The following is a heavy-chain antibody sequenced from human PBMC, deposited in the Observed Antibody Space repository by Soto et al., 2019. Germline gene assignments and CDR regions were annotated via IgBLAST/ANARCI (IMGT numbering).Heavy chain of an antibody. D-gene: IGHD6-13*01. CDR2: ISAHNGNT. V-gene: IGHV1-18*04. CDR1: GYTFTSYG. CDR3: ARGSYISSWYSLDY. Sequence: ASVKVSCKASGYTFTSYGISWVRQAPGQGLEWMGWISAHNGNTDYAQKFQGRVTMTTDTSTSTASMELRSLRSDDTAVYYCARGSYISSWYSLDYWGQGTLVTL. J-gene: IGHJ4*02.